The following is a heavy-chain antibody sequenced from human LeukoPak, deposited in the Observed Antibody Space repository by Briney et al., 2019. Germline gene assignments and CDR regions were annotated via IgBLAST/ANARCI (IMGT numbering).Heavy chain of an antibody. CDR1: GYSISSSNW. Sequence: KTSGTLSLTCAVSGYSISSSNWWGWIRQPPGKGLEWIGYIYYSGSTYYNPSLRSRLTMSVDTSKNQFSLKLSSVTAVDTAVYYCASPGYCTGGSCVPVWGQGTTVTVSS. CDR3: ASPGYCTGGSCVPV. CDR2: IYYSGST. V-gene: IGHV4-28*01. D-gene: IGHD2-15*01. J-gene: IGHJ6*02.